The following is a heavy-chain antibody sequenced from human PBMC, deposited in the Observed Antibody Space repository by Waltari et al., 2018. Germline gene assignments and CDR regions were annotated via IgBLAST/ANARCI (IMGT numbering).Heavy chain of an antibody. CDR2: IYPSGST. J-gene: IGHJ5*02. V-gene: IGHV4-38-2*01. D-gene: IGHD1-7*01. Sequence: QVQLQESGPGLVTPSETLSLTCAVSGSSISIGYYWDWRRQPPGKGLEWIGSIYPSGSTYYNPSIKSRVTISVDTSKNQFSLKLSSVTAADTAVYYCARNWNYGFDPWGQGTLVTVSS. CDR1: GSSISIGYY. CDR3: ARNWNYGFDP.